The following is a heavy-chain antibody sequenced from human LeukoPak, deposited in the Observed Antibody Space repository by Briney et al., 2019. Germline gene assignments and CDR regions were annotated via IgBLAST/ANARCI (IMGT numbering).Heavy chain of an antibody. CDR3: ARGSYDYGDL. D-gene: IGHD4-17*01. Sequence: GGSLRLSCAASEFTFDDYAMHWVRQAPGKGLEWVSLISWDGGSTYYADSVKGRFTISRDNSKNSLYLQMNSLRAEDTALYYCARGSYDYGDLWGQGTLVTVSS. J-gene: IGHJ4*02. CDR1: EFTFDDYA. CDR2: ISWDGGST. V-gene: IGHV3-43D*03.